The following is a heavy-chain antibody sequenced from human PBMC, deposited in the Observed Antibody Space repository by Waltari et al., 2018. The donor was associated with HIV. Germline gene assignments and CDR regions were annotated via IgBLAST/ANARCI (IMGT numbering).Heavy chain of an antibody. J-gene: IGHJ3*02. CDR1: GYTFTNYW. CDR3: ARLFYYDTTGYINNAFDI. CDR2: IYPFDSDT. D-gene: IGHD3-22*01. Sequence: EVQLVQSGAEVRKLGESLKISCKASGYTFTNYWIAWVRQMSGEGLEWMGIIYPFDSDTRYNPSFEGQITISADKSLATAYLEWSNLNASDAAIYYCARLFYYDTTGYINNAFDIWGQGTVVTVS. V-gene: IGHV5-51*03.